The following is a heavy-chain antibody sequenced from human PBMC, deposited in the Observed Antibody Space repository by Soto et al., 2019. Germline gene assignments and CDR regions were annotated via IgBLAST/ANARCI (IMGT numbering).Heavy chain of an antibody. V-gene: IGHV5-51*01. CDR1: GYSFTSYW. D-gene: IGHD3-22*01. J-gene: IGHJ4*02. Sequence: GESLKISCKGSGYSFTSYWIGWVRQMPGKGLEWMGIIYPGDSDTRYSPSFQGQVTISADKSISTAYLQWSSLKASDTAMYYCARLPLSYYYDSSGSSFDYWGQGTLVTVSS. CDR2: IYPGDSDT. CDR3: ARLPLSYYYDSSGSSFDY.